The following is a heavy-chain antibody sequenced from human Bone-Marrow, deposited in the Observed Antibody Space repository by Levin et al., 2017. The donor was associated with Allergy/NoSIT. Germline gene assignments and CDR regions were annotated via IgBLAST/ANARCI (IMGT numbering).Heavy chain of an antibody. D-gene: IGHD1-26*01. V-gene: IGHV3-30-3*01. CDR3: ARDLKGVGAVDY. J-gene: IGHJ4*02. CDR1: GFTFDTYF. Sequence: GESLKISCAASGFTFDTYFMHWVRQAPGKGLEWVTLISSDGSNKYYTDSVKGRFTISRDNSQNSVYLQMDSLKPEDTAVYYCARDLKGVGAVDYWGQGTLVTVSP. CDR2: ISSDGSNK.